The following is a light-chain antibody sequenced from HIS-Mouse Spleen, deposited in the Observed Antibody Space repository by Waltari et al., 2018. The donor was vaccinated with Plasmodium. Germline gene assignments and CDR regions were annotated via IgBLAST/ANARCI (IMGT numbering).Light chain of an antibody. CDR1: QSISSW. V-gene: IGKV1-5*03. Sequence: DIQMTQSPSTLSASEGDRVTITCRASQSISSWLAWYQQKPGKAPKRLIYKASSLESGVPSRFSGSGSGTEFTLTISSLQPDDFATYYCQQYNSYSRTFGQGTKVEIK. CDR3: QQYNSYSRT. J-gene: IGKJ1*01. CDR2: KAS.